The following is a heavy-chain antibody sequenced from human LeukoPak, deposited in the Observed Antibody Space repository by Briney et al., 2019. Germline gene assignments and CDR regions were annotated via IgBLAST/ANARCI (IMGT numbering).Heavy chain of an antibody. CDR1: GDSVSSNSVA. CDR2: TYYRSEFYT. CDR3: ARDLVENSRGHDF. J-gene: IGHJ4*02. D-gene: IGHD2-15*01. V-gene: IGHV6-1*01. Sequence: SQTLSLTCAISGDSVSSNSVAWNWIRQSPSRGLEWLGRTYYRSEFYTDYAVSVKSRITINPDTTKNQFSLKLSSVTAADTAVYYCARDLVENSRGHDFWGQGILVIVSS.